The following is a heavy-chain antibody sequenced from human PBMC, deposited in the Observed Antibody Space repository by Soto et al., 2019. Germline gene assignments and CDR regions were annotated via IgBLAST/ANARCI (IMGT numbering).Heavy chain of an antibody. V-gene: IGHV1-8*01. D-gene: IGHD3-10*01. CDR1: GYTFTSYD. CDR2: MKPNSGNT. Sequence: QVQLVQSGAEVKKPGASVKVSCKASGYTFTSYDINWVRQATGQGLEWMGWMKPNSGNTGYAQKFQRRVTMTRNTSISTAYMELSSLRSEDTAVYYCARGLHRILWVGEFYYYYMDVWGKGTTVTVSS. CDR3: ARGLHRILWVGEFYYYYMDV. J-gene: IGHJ6*03.